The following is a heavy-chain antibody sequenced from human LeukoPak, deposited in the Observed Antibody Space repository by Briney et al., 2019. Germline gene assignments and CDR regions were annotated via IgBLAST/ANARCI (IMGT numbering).Heavy chain of an antibody. Sequence: KPSETLSLTCSVSGDSVSRSDSYWDWIRQPPGKGLEWIGTIYYSGRTYYSPSLKSRVTMSVDPSNNQFSLNLRSVTAADTALYYWARRRYYDGSGYLEWGQGTLLSVSS. CDR3: ARRRYYDGSGYLE. CDR2: IYYSGRT. V-gene: IGHV4-39*01. J-gene: IGHJ1*01. CDR1: GDSVSRSDSY. D-gene: IGHD3-22*01.